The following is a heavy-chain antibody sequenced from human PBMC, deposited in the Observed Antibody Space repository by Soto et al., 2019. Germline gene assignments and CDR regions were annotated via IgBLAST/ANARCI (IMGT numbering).Heavy chain of an antibody. CDR3: AREGHDSSGYYPGY. J-gene: IGHJ4*02. CDR1: GFTVSSNY. CDR2: IYSGGTT. D-gene: IGHD3-22*01. Sequence: EVQLVESGGGLIQPGGSLRLSCAASGFTVSSNYMSWVRQAPGMGLEWVSVIYSGGTTSYADSVKGRFTISRDNSKNTLYLQMNSLRVEDTAVYYCAREGHDSSGYYPGYWGQGTLVTVSS. V-gene: IGHV3-53*01.